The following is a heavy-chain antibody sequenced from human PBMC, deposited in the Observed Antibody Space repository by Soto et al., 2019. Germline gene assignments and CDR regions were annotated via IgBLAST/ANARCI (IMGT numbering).Heavy chain of an antibody. J-gene: IGHJ4*02. CDR3: ARDHYDSSGYPDY. V-gene: IGHV3-30*03. CDR1: GFTFSSYG. Sequence: QVQLVESGGGVVQPGRSLRLSCAASGFTFSSYGMHWVRQAPGKGLEWVAVISYDGSNKYYADSVKGRFTISRDNSKNTRYLQMNSLRAEDTAVYYCARDHYDSSGYPDYWDQGTLVTVSS. CDR2: ISYDGSNK. D-gene: IGHD3-22*01.